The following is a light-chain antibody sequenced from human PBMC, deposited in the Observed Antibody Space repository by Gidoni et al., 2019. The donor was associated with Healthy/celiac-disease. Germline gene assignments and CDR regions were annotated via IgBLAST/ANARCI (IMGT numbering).Light chain of an antibody. J-gene: IGKJ1*01. CDR3: QQSYSGA. Sequence: DIQMTQSPSSLSASVGDRVTITCRASQSISSYLNWYQQKPGKAPKLLIYAASSLQSGVPSRFSGRGSGTDFTLTISSLQPEDFATYYCQQSYSGAFGQGTKVEIK. V-gene: IGKV1-39*01. CDR2: AAS. CDR1: QSISSY.